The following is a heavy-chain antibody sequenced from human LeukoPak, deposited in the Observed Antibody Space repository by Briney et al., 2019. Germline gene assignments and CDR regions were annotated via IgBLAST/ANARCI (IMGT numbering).Heavy chain of an antibody. V-gene: IGHV4-59*08. CDR2: SYYSGST. D-gene: IGHD3-3*01. CDR3: ARSGGYYNWFDP. J-gene: IGHJ5*02. CDR1: GGSISSYY. Sequence: PSETLSPTCTVSGGSISSYYWSWIRQPPGKGLEWIGYSYYSGSTYYNPSLKSRVTISVDRSKNQFSLKLNSVTAADTAVYYCARSGGYYNWFDPWGQGTLVTVSS.